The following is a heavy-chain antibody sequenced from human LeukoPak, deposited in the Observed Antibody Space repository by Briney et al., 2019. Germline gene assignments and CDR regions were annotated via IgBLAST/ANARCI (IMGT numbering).Heavy chain of an antibody. CDR2: ISAYNGGT. J-gene: IGHJ4*02. CDR3: ARVAERHLDYYFDG. CDR1: GYTFTSYG. D-gene: IGHD6-25*01. V-gene: IGHV1-18*01. Sequence: ASVRDSCKASGYTFTSYGISWVRPAPGQGLEWMGWISAYNGGTKYAQKVQGRVTMDTDTSTTTVYMELRSLRSDDTAVCYCARVAERHLDYYFDGSGQGSLLTVSS.